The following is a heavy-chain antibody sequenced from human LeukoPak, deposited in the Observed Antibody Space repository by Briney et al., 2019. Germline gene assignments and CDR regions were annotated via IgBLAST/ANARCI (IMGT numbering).Heavy chain of an antibody. CDR3: ARGSYGDYHF. Sequence: GGSLRLSCAASEFTFIDYAMSWVRQAPGKGLEWVSAISADTTATYYADSVKGRFTISRDNSRNILYLQMSRLRAEDTAIYYCARGSYGDYHFWGQGTLVTVSS. D-gene: IGHD4-17*01. CDR1: EFTFIDYA. J-gene: IGHJ4*02. CDR2: ISADTTAT. V-gene: IGHV3-23*01.